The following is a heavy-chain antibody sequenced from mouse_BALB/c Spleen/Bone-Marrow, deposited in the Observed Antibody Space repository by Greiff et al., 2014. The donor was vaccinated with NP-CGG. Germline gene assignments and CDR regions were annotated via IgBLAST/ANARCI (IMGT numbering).Heavy chain of an antibody. J-gene: IGHJ2*01. V-gene: IGHV3-8*02. CDR2: ISYSGST. D-gene: IGHD2-3*01. CDR1: GDSITGGY. Sequence: EVKLMEPGPSLVKPSQTLSLTCSVTGDSITGGYWNWIRKFPGNKLEYMGYISYSGSTYYSPSLKSRISITRDTSKNQYYLQLNSVTTEDTATYYCATYDGYYFDYWGQGTTLTVSS. CDR3: ATYDGYYFDY.